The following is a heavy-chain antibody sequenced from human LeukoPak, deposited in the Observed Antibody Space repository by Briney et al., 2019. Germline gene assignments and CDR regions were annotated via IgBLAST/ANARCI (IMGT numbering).Heavy chain of an antibody. Sequence: GGSLRLSCAASGFTFSSYAMSWVRQAPGKGLEWVSAISGSSGRTYYADSVKGRFTFSRDNSKNTLYLQMSSLRAEDTAVYYCAIHVSGDPDYWGQGTLVTVSS. CDR3: AIHVSGDPDY. V-gene: IGHV3-23*01. CDR1: GFTFSSYA. CDR2: ISGSSGRT. D-gene: IGHD4-17*01. J-gene: IGHJ4*02.